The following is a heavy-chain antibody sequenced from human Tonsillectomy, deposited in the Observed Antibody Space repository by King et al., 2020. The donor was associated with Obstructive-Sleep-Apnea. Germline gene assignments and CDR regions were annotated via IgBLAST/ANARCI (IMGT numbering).Heavy chain of an antibody. V-gene: IGHV3-7*01. D-gene: IGHD3-16*01. J-gene: IGHJ4*02. CDR2: IKQDGSGK. CDR3: AREYWGPDY. Sequence: VQLVESGGGLVQPGGSVRLSCGASGFTFSSYWMTWVRQAPGKGLEWVANIKQDGSGKNYEDSVKGRFTISRDNAKQSVFLQMNSLTAEDTAVYYCAREYWGPDYWGQGTLVTVSS. CDR1: GFTFSSYW.